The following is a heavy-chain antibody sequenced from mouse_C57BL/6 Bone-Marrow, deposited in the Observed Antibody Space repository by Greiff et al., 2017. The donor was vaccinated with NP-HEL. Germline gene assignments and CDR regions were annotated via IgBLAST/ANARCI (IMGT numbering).Heavy chain of an antibody. D-gene: IGHD2-2*01. Sequence: VQLQQPGAELVKPGASVKMSCKASGYTFTSYWITWVKQRPGQGLEWIGDIYPGSGSINYNEKFKSKATLTVDTSSSTAYMQLSSLTSEDSAVYFCASTTIVTAKWVRYAMDYWGQGTSVTVSS. V-gene: IGHV1-55*01. CDR1: GYTFTSYW. J-gene: IGHJ4*01. CDR3: ASTTIVTAKWVRYAMDY. CDR2: IYPGSGSI.